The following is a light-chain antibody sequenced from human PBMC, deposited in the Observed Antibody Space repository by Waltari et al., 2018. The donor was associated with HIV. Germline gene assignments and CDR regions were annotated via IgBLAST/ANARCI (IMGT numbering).Light chain of an antibody. V-gene: IGLV3-21*04. Sequence: SYVLTQPPSVSVAPGKTARITCGGNNIGSKSVHWYQQKPGQAPVLVIYDDSDRPSGIPERFAGSNSGNTATLTISGVVAGDEADYYCQLWDSASDHWVFGGGTKLTVL. CDR1: NIGSKS. J-gene: IGLJ3*02. CDR3: QLWDSASDHWV. CDR2: DDS.